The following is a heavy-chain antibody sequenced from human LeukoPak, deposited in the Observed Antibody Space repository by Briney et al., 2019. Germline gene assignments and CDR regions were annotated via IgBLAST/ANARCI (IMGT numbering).Heavy chain of an antibody. J-gene: IGHJ6*03. CDR2: ISSSSSYI. CDR1: GFTFSSYS. Sequence: PGGSLRLSCAASGFTFSSYSMNWVRQAPGKGLEWVSSISSSSSYIYYADSVKGRFTISRDNAKNSLYLQMNSLRAEDTAVYYCARSLRFMEWLYYYYYMDVWGKGTTVTVSS. CDR3: ARSLRFMEWLYYYYYMDV. V-gene: IGHV3-21*01. D-gene: IGHD3-3*01.